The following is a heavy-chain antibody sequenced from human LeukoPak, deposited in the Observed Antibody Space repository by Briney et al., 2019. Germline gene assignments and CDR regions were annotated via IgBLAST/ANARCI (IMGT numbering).Heavy chain of an antibody. Sequence: SETLSLTCAVYGGSFSGYYWSWIRQPPGKGLEWIGEINHSGSTNYDPSLKSRVTISADTSKNQFSLKLSSVTAADTAVYYCARVRGIQLWSRGAFDIWGQGTMVTVSS. CDR2: INHSGST. CDR3: ARVRGIQLWSRGAFDI. V-gene: IGHV4-34*01. D-gene: IGHD5-18*01. CDR1: GGSFSGYY. J-gene: IGHJ3*02.